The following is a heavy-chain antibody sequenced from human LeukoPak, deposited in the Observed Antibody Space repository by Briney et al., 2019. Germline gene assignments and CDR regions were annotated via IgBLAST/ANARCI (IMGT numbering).Heavy chain of an antibody. Sequence: SQTLSLTCTVSGGSINSGSYYWSWIRQPAEKGLEWIGRIYTSGSTNYNPSLKSRVTISVDTSKNQFSLKLSSVTAADTAVYYCARDSSSWLYYFDYWGQGTLVTVSS. CDR2: IYTSGST. CDR1: GGSINSGSYY. V-gene: IGHV4-61*02. J-gene: IGHJ4*02. D-gene: IGHD6-13*01. CDR3: ARDSSSWLYYFDY.